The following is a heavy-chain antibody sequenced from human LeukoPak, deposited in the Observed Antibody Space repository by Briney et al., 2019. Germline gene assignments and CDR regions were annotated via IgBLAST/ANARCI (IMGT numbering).Heavy chain of an antibody. CDR1: AFHFSTYS. CDR3: ARVFWEKDGFIGAFDI. J-gene: IGHJ3*02. CDR2: ISSGSGII. Sequence: GGSLRLSCAASAFHFSTYSMNWVRQAPGKGLEWVSSISSGSGIIFYADSVKGRFTISRDNAENSLYLQMNSLRAEDTAVYYCARVFWEKDGFIGAFDIWGQGTMVTVSS. D-gene: IGHD3-3*01. V-gene: IGHV3-21*01.